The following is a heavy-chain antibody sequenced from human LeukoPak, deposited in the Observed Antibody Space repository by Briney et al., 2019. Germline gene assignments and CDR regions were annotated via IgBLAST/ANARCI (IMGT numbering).Heavy chain of an antibody. CDR2: IYRGGST. J-gene: IGHJ4*02. CDR1: GFNVSNNY. V-gene: IGHV3-53*01. D-gene: IGHD6-13*01. CDR3: ARDRGAAAGN. Sequence: PGGSLRLSCAASGFNVSNNYMSWVRQAPGKGLEWVSVIYRGGSTYYVDSVKGRFTMSRDNSKNTVYLQMDSLRAEDTAVYYCARDRGAAAGNWGQGTLVTVFS.